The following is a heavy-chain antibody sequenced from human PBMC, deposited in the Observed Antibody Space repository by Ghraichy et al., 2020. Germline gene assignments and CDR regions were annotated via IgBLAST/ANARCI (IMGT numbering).Heavy chain of an antibody. CDR1: GFTSSDHY. D-gene: IGHD3-22*01. J-gene: IGHJ4*02. CDR2: IRYTT. CDR3: VGWLWGFGY. Sequence: GGSLRLSCAVSGFTSSDHYMDWVRQAPGKGLEWVGRIRYTTDYAASVKGRFTISRDDSKNSLFLQMNSLKTEDTAVYYWVGWLWGFGYWGQGTLVTVSS. V-gene: IGHV3-72*01.